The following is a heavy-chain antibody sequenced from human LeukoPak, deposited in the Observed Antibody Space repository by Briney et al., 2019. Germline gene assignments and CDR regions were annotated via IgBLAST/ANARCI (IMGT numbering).Heavy chain of an antibody. CDR1: GFTFSSYW. Sequence: GSLRLSCAASGFTFSSYWMSWVRQAPGKGLEWVANIKQDGSEKYYVDSVKGRFTISRDNAKNSLYLQMNSLRAEDTAVYYCARDWPFMVRGSCGYWGQGTLVTVSS. D-gene: IGHD3-10*01. CDR2: IKQDGSEK. V-gene: IGHV3-7*01. CDR3: ARDWPFMVRGSCGY. J-gene: IGHJ4*02.